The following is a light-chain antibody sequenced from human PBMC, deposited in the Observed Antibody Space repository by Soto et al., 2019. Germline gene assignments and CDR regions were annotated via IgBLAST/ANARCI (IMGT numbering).Light chain of an antibody. CDR3: SSYTSSSTLVYV. Sequence: QSVLTQPASVSGSPGQSITISCTETSSDVGGYNYVSWYQQHPGKAPKLMIYDVSNRPSGVSNRFSGSKSGNTASLTISGLQAEDEADYYCSSYTSSSTLVYVFGTGTKVTV. CDR1: SSDVGGYNY. J-gene: IGLJ1*01. V-gene: IGLV2-14*01. CDR2: DVS.